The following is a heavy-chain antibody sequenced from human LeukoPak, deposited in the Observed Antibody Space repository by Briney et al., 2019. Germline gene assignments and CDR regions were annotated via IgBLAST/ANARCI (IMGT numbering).Heavy chain of an antibody. CDR3: ARQAAYGGRDY. CDR2: IYYDGST. CDR1: GYSISSGYY. D-gene: IGHD4-23*01. V-gene: IGHV4-38-2*01. J-gene: IGHJ4*02. Sequence: SDTLSLTRAVSGYSISSGYYWGWIRQPPGKGLESIGSIYYDGSTYYNPSLNSRVTISIDTSNNQFSLNLSSVSAADTAVYYCARQAAYGGRDYWGQGTLVIVSS.